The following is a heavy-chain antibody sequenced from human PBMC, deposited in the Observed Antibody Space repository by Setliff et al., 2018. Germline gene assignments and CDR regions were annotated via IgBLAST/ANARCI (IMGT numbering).Heavy chain of an antibody. CDR3: ARGGTFRYFDF. J-gene: IGHJ4*02. V-gene: IGHV4-61*10. CDR1: GGSVGSDFSY. Sequence: SETLSLTCTVSGGSVGSDFSYWTWIRQPAGKGPEWIGQIYTTWSTNYNPSLRSRATISLDASKNQFSLKLRSVTAADTAVYYCARGGTFRYFDFWGQGAPVTVSS. D-gene: IGHD5-12*01. CDR2: IYTTWST.